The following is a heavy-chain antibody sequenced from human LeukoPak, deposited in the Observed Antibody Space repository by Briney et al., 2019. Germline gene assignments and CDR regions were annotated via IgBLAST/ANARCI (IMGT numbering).Heavy chain of an antibody. CDR1: GGSISSYY. CDR3: ARSSLAVYFNY. Sequence: SETLSLTCSVSGGSISSYYWNWIRQPAGKGLEWLGNIFTRGTTNYNASLESRLTISLDTARNQFSLSLRSVTAADTAIYFCARSSLAVYFNYWGQGTLVTASS. D-gene: IGHD6-19*01. V-gene: IGHV4-4*07. J-gene: IGHJ4*02. CDR2: IFTRGTT.